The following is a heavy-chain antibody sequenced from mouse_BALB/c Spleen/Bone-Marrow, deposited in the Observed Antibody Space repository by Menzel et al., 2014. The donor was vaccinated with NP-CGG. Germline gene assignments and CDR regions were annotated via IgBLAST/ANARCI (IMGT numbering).Heavy chain of an antibody. CDR3: ARWRYGYAMDY. V-gene: IGHV5-17*02. CDR2: ISSGSSTI. Sequence: EVKVVESGGGLVQPGGSRKLSCAASGFTFSSFGMHWVRQAPEKGLEWVAYISSGSSTIYYADTVKGRFTISRDNPKNTVFLQMTSLRSEDTAMYYCARWRYGYAMDYWGQGTSVTVSS. CDR1: GFTFSSFG. D-gene: IGHD2-14*01. J-gene: IGHJ4*01.